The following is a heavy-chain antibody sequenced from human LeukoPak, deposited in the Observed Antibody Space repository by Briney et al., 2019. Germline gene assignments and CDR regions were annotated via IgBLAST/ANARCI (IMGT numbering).Heavy chain of an antibody. J-gene: IGHJ1*01. CDR2: ISWDGGST. CDR3: ARAHDYGDYDSGAWRSAEYFQH. Sequence: GGSLRLSCAASGFTFDDYAMHWVRQAPGKGLEWVSLISWDGGSTYYADSVKGRFTISRDNAKNSLYLQMNSLRAEDTAVYYCARAHDYGDYDSGAWRSAEYFQHWGQGTLVTVSS. CDR1: GFTFDDYA. V-gene: IGHV3-43D*03. D-gene: IGHD4-17*01.